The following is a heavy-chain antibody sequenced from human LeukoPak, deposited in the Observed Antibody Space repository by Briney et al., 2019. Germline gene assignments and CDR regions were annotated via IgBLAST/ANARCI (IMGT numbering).Heavy chain of an antibody. CDR2: IGTAGDP. CDR1: GFTFSSYD. J-gene: IGHJ5*02. Sequence: GGSLRLSCAASGFTFSSYDMHWVRQATGKGLEWVSAIGTAGDPYYPGSVKGRFTISRENAKNSLYLQMNSLRAGDTAVYYCARGRRFGELFWFDPWGQGTLVTVSS. CDR3: ARGRRFGELFWFDP. D-gene: IGHD3-10*01. V-gene: IGHV3-13*05.